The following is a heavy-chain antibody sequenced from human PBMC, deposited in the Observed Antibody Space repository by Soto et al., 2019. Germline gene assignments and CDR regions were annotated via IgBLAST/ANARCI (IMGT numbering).Heavy chain of an antibody. CDR2: INHSGST. D-gene: IGHD3-22*01. V-gene: IGHV4-39*07. J-gene: IGHJ4*02. CDR1: GGSISSSSYY. CDR3: ARLPYDSSGYSH. Sequence: SETLSLTCTVSGGSISSSSYYWSWIRQPPGKGLEWIGEINHSGSTNYNPSLKSRVTISVDTSKNQFSLKLSSVTAADTAVYYCARLPYDSSGYSHWGQGTLVTVSS.